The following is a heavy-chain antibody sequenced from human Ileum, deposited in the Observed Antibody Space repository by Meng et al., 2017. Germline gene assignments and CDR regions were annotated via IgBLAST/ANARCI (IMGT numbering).Heavy chain of an antibody. J-gene: IGHJ5*02. D-gene: IGHD4-17*01. Sequence: SETLSLTCTVSGYSISSGYYWGWIRQPPGKGLEWIGSIYHSGSTYYNPSLKSRVTISVDTSKNQFSLKLSSVTAADTAVYYCASRRTTVTGLGPWGQGKLVNGAS. CDR2: IYHSGST. V-gene: IGHV4-38-2*02. CDR1: GYSISSGYY. CDR3: ASRRTTVTGLGP.